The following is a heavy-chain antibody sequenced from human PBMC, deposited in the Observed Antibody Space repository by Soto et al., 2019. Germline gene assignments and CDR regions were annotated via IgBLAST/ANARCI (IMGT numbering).Heavy chain of an antibody. J-gene: IGHJ4*02. CDR3: ARHFDSSGYGFDY. CDR1: GGSISSSSYY. Sequence: LSLTCTVSGGSISSSSYYWGWIRQPPGKGLEWIGSIYYSGSTYYNPSLKSRVTISVDTSKNQFSLKLSSVTAADTAVYYCARHFDSSGYGFDYWGQGTLVTVSA. D-gene: IGHD3-22*01. CDR2: IYYSGST. V-gene: IGHV4-39*01.